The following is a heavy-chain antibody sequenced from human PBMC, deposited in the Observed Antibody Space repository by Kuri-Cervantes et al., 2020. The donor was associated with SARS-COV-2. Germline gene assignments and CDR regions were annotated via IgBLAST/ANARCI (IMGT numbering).Heavy chain of an antibody. CDR3: ARGGKDSPTSMYFYYHMDV. D-gene: IGHD2-15*01. Sequence: ASVQVTCKAAVYTYLGYCMHWVGQAAGQGREWMGLINPNSGGTNYAQKFQGRVTMTRDTSISTAYMDLSRLRSDDAAVYYCARGGKDSPTSMYFYYHMDVWGRGTTVTVSS. V-gene: IGHV1-2*02. CDR1: VYTYLGYC. J-gene: IGHJ6*03. CDR2: INPNSGGT.